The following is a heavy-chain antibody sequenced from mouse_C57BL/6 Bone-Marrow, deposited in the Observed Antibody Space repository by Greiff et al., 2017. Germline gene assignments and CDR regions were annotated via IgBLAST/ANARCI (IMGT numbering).Heavy chain of an antibody. Sequence: VQLQQPGAELVKPGASVKMSCKASGYTFTSYWITWVKQRPGQGLEWIGDIYPGSGSTNYNEKFKSKATLTVDTSSSTAYMQLSSLTSEDSAVYYGARSTMITPDWEFDVWGTGTTVTVSS. CDR1: GYTFTSYW. J-gene: IGHJ1*03. CDR2: IYPGSGST. CDR3: ARSTMITPDWEFDV. D-gene: IGHD2-4*01. V-gene: IGHV1-55*01.